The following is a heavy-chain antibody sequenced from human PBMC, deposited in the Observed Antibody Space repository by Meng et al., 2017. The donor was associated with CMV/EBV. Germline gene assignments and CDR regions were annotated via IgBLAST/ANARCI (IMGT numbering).Heavy chain of an antibody. D-gene: IGHD6-19*01. CDR3: ARSRSGGGWYYFDY. Sequence: GGSLRLSCAASGFTFSSYWVSWVRQAPGKGLEWVANINQDGSEKYYVDSVKGRFTISRDNAKNSLYLQMNSLRAEDTAVYYCARSRSGGGWYYFDYWGQGTLVTVSS. CDR1: GFTFSSYW. V-gene: IGHV3-7*01. CDR2: INQDGSEK. J-gene: IGHJ4*02.